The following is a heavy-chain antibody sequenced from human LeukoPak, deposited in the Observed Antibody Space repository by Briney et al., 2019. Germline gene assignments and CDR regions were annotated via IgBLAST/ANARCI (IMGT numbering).Heavy chain of an antibody. CDR3: ARDPIMMGRYFDL. CDR2: IYYSGST. Sequence: SETLSLTCTVSGYSISSGYYWGWIRQPPGKGLEWIGYIYYSGSTNYNPSLKSRVTISVDTSKNQFSLKLSSVTAADTAVYYCARDPIMMGRYFDLWGRGTLVTVSS. V-gene: IGHV4-61*01. CDR1: GYSISSGYY. J-gene: IGHJ2*01. D-gene: IGHD3-16*01.